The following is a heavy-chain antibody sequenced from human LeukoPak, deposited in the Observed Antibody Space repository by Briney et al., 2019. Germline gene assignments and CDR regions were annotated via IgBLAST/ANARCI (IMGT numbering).Heavy chain of an antibody. V-gene: IGHV5-51*01. D-gene: IGHD2-15*01. CDR2: IYPGDSDT. Sequence: GESLKISCRASGYSFSTYWIGWVRQMPGKGLEWMGVIYPGDSDTRYSPSFQGQVTISADKSISTAYLQWSSLKASDTAMYYCARQREWGGGFDAFDIWGQGTMVTVSS. J-gene: IGHJ3*02. CDR3: ARQREWGGGFDAFDI. CDR1: GYSFSTYW.